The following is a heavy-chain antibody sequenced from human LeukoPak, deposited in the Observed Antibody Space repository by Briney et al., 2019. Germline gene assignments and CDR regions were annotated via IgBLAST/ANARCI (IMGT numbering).Heavy chain of an antibody. J-gene: IGHJ3*02. CDR1: GYTFTSYG. CDR3: ARDRIVVVAATSHDAFDI. D-gene: IGHD2-15*01. Sequence: ASVKVSCKASGYTFTSYGISWVRQAPGQGLEWMGWIGAYNGNTNYAQKLQGRVTMTTDTSTSTAYMELRSLRSDDTAVYYCARDRIVVVAATSHDAFDIWGQGTMVTVSS. V-gene: IGHV1-18*01. CDR2: IGAYNGNT.